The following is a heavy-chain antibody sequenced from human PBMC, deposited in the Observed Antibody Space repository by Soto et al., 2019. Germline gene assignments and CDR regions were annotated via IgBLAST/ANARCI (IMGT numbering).Heavy chain of an antibody. CDR2: IYATEST. CDR1: GGSISGYY. CDR3: ARALSSAAGLYFDF. V-gene: IGHV4-4*07. J-gene: IGHJ4*02. Sequence: QVQLQESGPGLVKPSETLSLTCTVSGGSISGYYWSWIRQPAGKGMEGMGRIYATESTNYNPSLKSRVTMSIDTSDNQFSLKLSSLTAADTAVYYCARALSSAAGLYFDFWGQGTLVTVSS. D-gene: IGHD6-13*01.